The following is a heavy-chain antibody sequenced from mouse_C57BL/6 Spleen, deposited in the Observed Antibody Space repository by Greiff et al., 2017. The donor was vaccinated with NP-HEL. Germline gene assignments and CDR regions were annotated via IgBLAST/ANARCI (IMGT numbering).Heavy chain of an antibody. CDR1: GYTFTSYW. J-gene: IGHJ4*01. CDR2: INPSNGGT. CDR3: ARYYGSSYAMDY. D-gene: IGHD1-1*01. V-gene: IGHV1-53*01. Sequence: VQLQQSGAELVRPGASVKMSCKASGYTFTSYWMHWVKQRPGQGLEWIGNINPSNGGTNYNEKFKSKATLTVDKSSSTAYMQLSSLTSEDSAVYYCARYYGSSYAMDYWGQGTSVTVSS.